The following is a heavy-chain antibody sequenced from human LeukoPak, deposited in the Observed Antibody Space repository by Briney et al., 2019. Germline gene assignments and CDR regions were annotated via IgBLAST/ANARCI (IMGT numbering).Heavy chain of an antibody. J-gene: IGHJ5*02. CDR1: GGSFSGYY. D-gene: IGHD2-2*01. Sequence: SETLSLTCAVYGGSFSGYYWSWIRQPPGKGLEWIGEINHSGGTNYNPSLKSRVTISVDTSKNQFSLKLSSVTAADTAVYYCARKIPAKQSHWFDPWGQGTLVTVSS. V-gene: IGHV4-34*01. CDR3: ARKIPAKQSHWFDP. CDR2: INHSGGT.